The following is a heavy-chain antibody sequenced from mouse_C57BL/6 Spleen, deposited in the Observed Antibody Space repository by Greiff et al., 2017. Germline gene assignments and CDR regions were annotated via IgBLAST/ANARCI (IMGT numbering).Heavy chain of an antibody. V-gene: IGHV1-78*01. CDR3: AEWRRDVGAMEY. D-gene: IGHD3-3*01. Sequence: QVQLQQSDAELVKPGASVKISCKVSGYTFTDHTIHWMKQRPVQGLEWIGYIYPRDGSTKYNEKFKGKATLTADKSSTTAYMQLNRLTSEDSAVYLCAEWRRDVGAMEYWGQGTSVTVSA. J-gene: IGHJ4*01. CDR1: GYTFTDHT. CDR2: IYPRDGST.